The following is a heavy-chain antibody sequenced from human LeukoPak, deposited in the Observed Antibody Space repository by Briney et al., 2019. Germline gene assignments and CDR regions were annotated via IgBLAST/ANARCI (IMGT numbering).Heavy chain of an antibody. D-gene: IGHD2-15*01. CDR2: IYSGGST. CDR3: ARSNGGYYYYGMDV. V-gene: IGHV3-66*01. CDR1: GFTVSSNY. J-gene: IGHJ6*02. Sequence: GGSLRLSCAASGFTVSSNYMSWVRQAPGKGLEWVSVIYSGGSTYYADSVKGRFTISRDNSKNTLYLQMNSLRDEDTAVYYCARSNGGYYYYGMDVWGQGTTVTVSS.